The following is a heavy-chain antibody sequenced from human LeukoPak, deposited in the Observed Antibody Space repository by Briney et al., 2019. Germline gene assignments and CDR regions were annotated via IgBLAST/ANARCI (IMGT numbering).Heavy chain of an antibody. D-gene: IGHD2-21*02. Sequence: ETLSLTCAVSGGSIDSSSYCWGWIRQPPGKGLEWVANIKQDGSEKYYVDSVKGRFTISGDNAKNSLYLQMNSLRAEDTAVYYCAGSPIVVVTDYFDYWGQGTLVTVSS. CDR3: AGSPIVVVTDYFDY. CDR1: GGSIDSSSYC. J-gene: IGHJ4*02. CDR2: IKQDGSEK. V-gene: IGHV3-7*01.